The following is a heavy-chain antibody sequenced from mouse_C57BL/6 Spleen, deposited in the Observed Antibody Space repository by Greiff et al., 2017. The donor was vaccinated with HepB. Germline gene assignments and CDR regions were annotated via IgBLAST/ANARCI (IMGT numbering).Heavy chain of an antibody. D-gene: IGHD4-1*01. V-gene: IGHV1-4*01. CDR2: INPSSGYT. CDR1: GYTFTSYT. Sequence: VQLQQSGAELARPGASVKMSCKASGYTFTSYTLHWVKQRPGQGLEWIGYINPSSGYTKYNQKFKDKATFTADKSSSSSYMQLSSLTSADSAVYYCARETGNFDYWGQRTTLTVSS. J-gene: IGHJ2*01. CDR3: ARETGNFDY.